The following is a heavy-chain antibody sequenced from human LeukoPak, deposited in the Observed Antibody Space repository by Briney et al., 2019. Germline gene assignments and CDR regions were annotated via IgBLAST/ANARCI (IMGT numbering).Heavy chain of an antibody. J-gene: IGHJ4*02. CDR2: IYYSGST. V-gene: IGHV4-59*01. CDR1: GGSISSYY. Sequence: SETLSLTCTVSGGSISSYYWSWIRQPPGKGLEWIGYIYYSGSTNYNPSLKSRVTISVDTSKNQFSLKLSSVTAVDTAVYYCARDQGDGLDYWGQGTLVTVSS. CDR3: ARDQGDGLDY. D-gene: IGHD5-24*01.